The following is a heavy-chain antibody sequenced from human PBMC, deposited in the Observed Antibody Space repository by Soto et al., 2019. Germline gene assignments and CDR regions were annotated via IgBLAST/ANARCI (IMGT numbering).Heavy chain of an antibody. CDR3: ARPTYCSSTNCNDAFDI. CDR1: GGSFSGYY. CDR2: INHSGST. J-gene: IGHJ3*02. V-gene: IGHV4-34*01. D-gene: IGHD2-2*01. Sequence: QVQLQQWGAGLLKPSETLSLTCAVYGGSFSGYYWSWIRQPPGKGLEWIGEINHSGSTNYNPALKSRLTISVDTSQTQCSLNLRSVTAADTAVYYCARPTYCSSTNCNDAFDIWGQGTMVTVSS.